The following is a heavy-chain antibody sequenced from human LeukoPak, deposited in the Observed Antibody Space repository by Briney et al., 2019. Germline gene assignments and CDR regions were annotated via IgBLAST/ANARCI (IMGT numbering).Heavy chain of an antibody. D-gene: IGHD3-16*02. J-gene: IGHJ4*02. CDR1: GFTVSSYG. Sequence: GGSLRLSCAASGFTVSSYGMHGVRQAPGKGLEGGAVISYDGSNKYYADSEKGQFTSSRDNSKNTLYLQMDSLRAEDTAVYYCAKGSRLRLGELSCYWGQATLVTVSS. CDR3: AKGSRLRLGELSCY. V-gene: IGHV3-30*18. CDR2: ISYDGSNK.